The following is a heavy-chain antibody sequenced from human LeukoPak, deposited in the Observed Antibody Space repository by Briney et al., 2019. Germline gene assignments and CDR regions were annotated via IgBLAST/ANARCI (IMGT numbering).Heavy chain of an antibody. V-gene: IGHV3-30-3*01. CDR1: GFTFSSYA. Sequence: GGSLRLSCAASGFTFSSYAMHWVRQAPGKGLEWVAVISYDGSNKYYADSVKGRFTISRDNSKNTLYLQMNSLGAEDTAVYYCARDLYDYGSYWGQGTLVTVSS. J-gene: IGHJ4*02. CDR2: ISYDGSNK. D-gene: IGHD4/OR15-4a*01. CDR3: ARDLYDYGSY.